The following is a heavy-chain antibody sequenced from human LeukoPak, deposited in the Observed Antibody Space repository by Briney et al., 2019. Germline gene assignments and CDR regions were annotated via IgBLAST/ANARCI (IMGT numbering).Heavy chain of an antibody. Sequence: GASVKVSCKASGYTFTGYYMHWVRQAPGQGLEWMRWINPNSGGTNYAQKFQGRVTMTRDTSISTAYMKLGRLRSDDTAVYYCARDPPFSKWELPSDYWGQGTLVTVSS. J-gene: IGHJ4*02. D-gene: IGHD1-26*01. CDR2: INPNSGGT. CDR1: GYTFTGYY. CDR3: ARDPPFSKWELPSDY. V-gene: IGHV1-2*02.